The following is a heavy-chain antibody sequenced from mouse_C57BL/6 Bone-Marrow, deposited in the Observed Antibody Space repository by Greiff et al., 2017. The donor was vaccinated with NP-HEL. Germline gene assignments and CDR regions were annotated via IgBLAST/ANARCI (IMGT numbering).Heavy chain of an antibody. D-gene: IGHD2-3*01. Sequence: EVMLVESGGGLVQPGGSLKLSCAASGFTFSDYYMYWVRQTPEKRLEWVAYISNGGGSTYYPDTVKGRFTISRDNAKNTLYLQMSRLKSEDTAMYYCARQIYDGYYWFAYWGQGTLVTVSA. CDR3: ARQIYDGYYWFAY. J-gene: IGHJ3*01. V-gene: IGHV5-12*01. CDR2: ISNGGGST. CDR1: GFTFSDYY.